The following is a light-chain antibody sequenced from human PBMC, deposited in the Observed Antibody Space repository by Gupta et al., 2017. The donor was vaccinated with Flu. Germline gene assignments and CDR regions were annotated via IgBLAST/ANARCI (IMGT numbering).Light chain of an antibody. CDR2: KAS. Sequence: DIQMTQSPSTLSASVGDRVTITCRASESIGTYLAWYQQKPGKAPKLLIYKASTLGSGVPSSFSGSGAGTEFILTITSLQPDDFATYYCQQYNGHTRTFGQGTKVEIK. V-gene: IGKV1-5*03. CDR3: QQYNGHTRT. CDR1: ESIGTY. J-gene: IGKJ1*01.